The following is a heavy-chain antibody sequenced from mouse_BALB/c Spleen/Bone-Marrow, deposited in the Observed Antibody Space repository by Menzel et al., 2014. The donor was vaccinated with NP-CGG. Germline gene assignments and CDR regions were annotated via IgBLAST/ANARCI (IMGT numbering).Heavy chain of an antibody. CDR1: GFSLSRYS. CDR2: IWGGGST. V-gene: IGHV2-6-4*01. Sequence: VQLVESGPGLVAPSQSLSITCTVSGFSLSRYSIHWIRQPPGNGLEWLGMIWGGGSTDYNSALKSRLSISKDNSKSQVFLKMNRLQTDDTAIYYCARNLRDPLAYRGQGTLVTVSP. J-gene: IGHJ3*01. CDR3: ARNLRDPLAY.